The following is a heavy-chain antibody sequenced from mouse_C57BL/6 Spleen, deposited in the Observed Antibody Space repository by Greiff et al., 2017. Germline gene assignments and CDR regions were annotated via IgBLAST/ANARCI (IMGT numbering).Heavy chain of an antibody. CDR3: SRCTTEVARSTTMDY. Sequence: VQLQQSGPELVKPGASVKISCKASGYAFTSSWMHWVKQRPGKGLEWIGRLYPFDGDTNYNQKFKGKATLTAYKSSSTAYMQLSSLTSEDSAVYVCSRCTTEVARSTTMDYWGQGTLVTVSS. D-gene: IGHD1-1*01. V-gene: IGHV1-82*01. J-gene: IGHJ4*01. CDR2: LYPFDGDT. CDR1: GYAFTSSW.